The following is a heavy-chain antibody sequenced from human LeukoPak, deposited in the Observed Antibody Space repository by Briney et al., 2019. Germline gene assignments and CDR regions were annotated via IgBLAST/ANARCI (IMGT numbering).Heavy chain of an antibody. Sequence: SGGSLRLSCAASGFTFSTYWMSWVRQAPGKGLQWVATIKEDGSEKYYVDSVKGRFTISRDNAKNSLYLQMNSLRAEDTAVYYCARASSGTSRDCWGQGTLVTVSS. D-gene: IGHD3-10*01. CDR1: GFTFSTYW. V-gene: IGHV3-7*03. CDR2: IKEDGSEK. CDR3: ARASSGTSRDC. J-gene: IGHJ4*02.